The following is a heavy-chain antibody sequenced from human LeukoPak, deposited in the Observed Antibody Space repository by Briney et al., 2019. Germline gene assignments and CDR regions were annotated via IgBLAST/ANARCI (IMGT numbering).Heavy chain of an antibody. CDR1: GFTFSSYS. J-gene: IGHJ4*02. V-gene: IGHV3-23*01. Sequence: GGSLRLSCAASGFTFSSYSMNWVRQAPGKGLEWVSAISGSGGSTYYADSVKGRFTISRDNSKNTLYLQMNSLRAEDTAVYYCAKEVDDSSGYYPYYFDYWGQGTLVTVSS. CDR2: ISGSGGST. CDR3: AKEVDDSSGYYPYYFDY. D-gene: IGHD3-22*01.